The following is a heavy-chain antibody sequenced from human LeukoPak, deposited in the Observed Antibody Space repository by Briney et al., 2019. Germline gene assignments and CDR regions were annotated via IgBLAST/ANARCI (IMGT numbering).Heavy chain of an antibody. CDR2: IYPGDSDT. CDR1: GYIFTSYW. V-gene: IGHV5-51*01. D-gene: IGHD2-15*01. Sequence: GESLKISCKGSGYIFTSYWIGWVRQMPGKGLEWMGIIYPGDSDTRYSPSFQGQVTISADKSISTAYLQWSSLKASDTAMYYCALGYCSGGSCLDAFDIWGQGTMVTVSS. CDR3: ALGYCSGGSCLDAFDI. J-gene: IGHJ3*02.